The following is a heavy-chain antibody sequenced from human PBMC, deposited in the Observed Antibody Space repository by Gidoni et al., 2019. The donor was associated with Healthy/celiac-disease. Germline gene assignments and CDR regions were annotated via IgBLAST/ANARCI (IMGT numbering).Heavy chain of an antibody. CDR3: ARDNYDYVWGSYRFDY. D-gene: IGHD3-16*02. Sequence: VQPGGSLRLSCAASGFTFSSYEMNWVRQAPGKGLEWVSYISSSGSTIYYADSVKGRFTISRDNAKNSLYLQMNSLRAEDTAVYYCARDNYDYVWGSYRFDYWGQGTLVTVSS. CDR2: ISSSGSTI. V-gene: IGHV3-48*03. J-gene: IGHJ4*02. CDR1: GFTFSSYE.